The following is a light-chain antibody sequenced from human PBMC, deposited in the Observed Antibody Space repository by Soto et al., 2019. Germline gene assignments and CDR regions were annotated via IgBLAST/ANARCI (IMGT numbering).Light chain of an antibody. J-gene: IGKJ1*01. CDR1: QSVYNNY. CDR3: HQFTFSMWT. V-gene: IGKV3-20*01. CDR2: GAS. Sequence: VLTQSPGTLSLSPGETATLSCRTSQSVYNNYLAWYQQKPGQAPRLLIHGASSRATDVPDRFSASGSGTDFTLTIRRLEPEDFAVYYCHQFTFSMWTFGQGTRVEV.